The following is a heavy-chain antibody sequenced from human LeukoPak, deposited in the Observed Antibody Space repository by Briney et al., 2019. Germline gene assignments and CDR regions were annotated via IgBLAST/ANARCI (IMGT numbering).Heavy chain of an antibody. V-gene: IGHV4-34*01. CDR1: GGSFCGYY. D-gene: IGHD3-22*01. CDR2: INHSGST. J-gene: IGHJ6*03. Sequence: SSETLSLTCAVYGGSFCGYYWSWIRQPPGKGLEWIGEINHSGSTNYNPSLKSRVTISVDTSKNQFSLKLSSVTAADTAVYYCARAPGYYYDSSGYPEYPYYYYYYMDVWGKGTTVTVSS. CDR3: ARAPGYYYDSSGYPEYPYYYYYYMDV.